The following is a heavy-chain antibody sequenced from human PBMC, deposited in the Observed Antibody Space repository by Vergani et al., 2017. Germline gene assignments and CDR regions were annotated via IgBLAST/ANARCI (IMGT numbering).Heavy chain of an antibody. CDR3: ARAGLPFYAFYMDV. CDR1: GGSISSGDHC. D-gene: IGHD2/OR15-2a*01. V-gene: IGHV4-31*11. J-gene: IGHJ6*03. Sequence: QVQLQESGPGVVKPSQTLSLTCAVSGGSISSGDHCWTWIRQRPGKGLEWIGYIFYSGTTYYNPSLRGRINISVDTSKNQLSLKLTSVTAADTAVYFCARAGLPFYAFYMDVWGKGITVTVSS. CDR2: IFYSGTT.